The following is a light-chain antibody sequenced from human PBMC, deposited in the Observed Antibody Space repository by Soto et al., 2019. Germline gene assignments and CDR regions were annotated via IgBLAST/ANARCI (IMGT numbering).Light chain of an antibody. Sequence: QSVLTQPASVSGSPGQSIAISCTGTSSDVGNYNYVSWYQQQSGKAPKLIIYEVSNRPSGVSNRFSGSKSGNTASLTISGLQAEDEADYYCSSFTSSRAYVFGIGTKVTVL. V-gene: IGLV2-14*01. CDR1: SSDVGNYNY. CDR2: EVS. J-gene: IGLJ1*01. CDR3: SSFTSSRAYV.